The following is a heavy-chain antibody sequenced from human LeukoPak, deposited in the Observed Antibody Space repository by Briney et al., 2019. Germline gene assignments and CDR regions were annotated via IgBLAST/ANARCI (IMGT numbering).Heavy chain of an antibody. D-gene: IGHD4-11*01. V-gene: IGHV3-20*04. J-gene: IGHJ4*02. Sequence: GGSLRLSCAASGFTFDDYGMSWVRQAPGKGLEWVSGINWNGGSTGYADSVKGRFTISRDNAKNSLYMQMNGLRAEDTALYYCARDGGDYSNLYYFDYWGQGTLVTVSS. CDR1: GFTFDDYG. CDR2: INWNGGST. CDR3: ARDGGDYSNLYYFDY.